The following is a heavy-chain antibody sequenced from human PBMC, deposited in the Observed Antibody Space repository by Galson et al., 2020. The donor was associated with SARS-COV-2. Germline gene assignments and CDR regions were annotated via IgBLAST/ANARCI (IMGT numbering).Heavy chain of an antibody. CDR3: VGVQLTTQITDWFDP. CDR1: HFTFVDFW. V-gene: IGHV3-7*04. CDR2: IKEDGRET. Sequence: GESLKNYCAAPHFTFVDFWMAWVRQAPGKGLEWVADIKEDGRETFYVASVRGRFTISRDNAKKSLFLQMNDLRVEDTARYYCVGVQLTTQITDWFDPWGPGTQVTVAS. D-gene: IGHD3-9*01. J-gene: IGHJ5*02.